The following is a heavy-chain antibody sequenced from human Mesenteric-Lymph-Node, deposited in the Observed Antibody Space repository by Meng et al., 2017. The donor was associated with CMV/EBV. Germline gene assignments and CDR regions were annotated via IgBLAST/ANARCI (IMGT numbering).Heavy chain of an antibody. J-gene: IGHJ6*02. CDR3: AKNGPGVHCSTTSCYAQMDV. V-gene: IGHV3-23*03. Sequence: GESLKISCAASGFTFSSYAMSWVRQAPGKGLEWVSVIYSGGSGGNTYYTDSVKGRFTISRDNSKNTLYLQMNSLRAEDMAVYYCAKNGPGVHCSTTSCYAQMDVWGQGTTVTVSS. D-gene: IGHD2-2*01. CDR2: IYSGGSGGNT. CDR1: GFTFSSYA.